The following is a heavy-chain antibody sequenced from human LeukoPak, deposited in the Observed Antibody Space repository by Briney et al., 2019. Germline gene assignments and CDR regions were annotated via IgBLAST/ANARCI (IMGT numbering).Heavy chain of an antibody. J-gene: IGHJ4*02. D-gene: IGHD6-6*01. V-gene: IGHV3-23*01. CDR1: GFTFSSHA. Sequence: GGSLRLSCAASGFTFSSHAMSWVRQAPGKGLEWVSDISGSGGSTYYADSVKGRFTISRDNSKNTLYLQMNSLRAEDTAVYYCAKDRRYSSSSDYWGQGTLVIVSS. CDR3: AKDRRYSSSSDY. CDR2: ISGSGGST.